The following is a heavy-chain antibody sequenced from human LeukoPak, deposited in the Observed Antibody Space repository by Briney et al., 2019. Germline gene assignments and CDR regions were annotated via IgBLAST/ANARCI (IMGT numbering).Heavy chain of an antibody. CDR1: GFTFSDHY. CDR3: ARGGVVPAAMMAY. CDR2: SRNKGNRYTT. D-gene: IGHD2-2*01. Sequence: PGGSLRLSCAASGFTFSDHYMDWVRQAPGKGLEWVGRSRNKGNRYTTQYAASVKGRFTISRDDSKNSLYLEMNSLKTEDTAVYYCARGGVVPAAMMAYWGQGTLVTVSS. V-gene: IGHV3-72*01. J-gene: IGHJ4*02.